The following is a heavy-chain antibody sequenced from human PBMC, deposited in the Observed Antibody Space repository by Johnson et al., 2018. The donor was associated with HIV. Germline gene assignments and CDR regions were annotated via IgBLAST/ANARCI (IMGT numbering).Heavy chain of an antibody. D-gene: IGHD6-13*01. CDR2: LSSSGSTI. CDR1: GFTFSDYY. J-gene: IGHJ3*02. Sequence: QVQLVESGGVVVQPGGSLRLSCAASGFTFSDYYMSWIRQAPGKGLEWVSYLSSSGSTIYYADSVKGRFPNSRDNAKNSLYLQMNSLRAEDTALYYWARERTPAAAGTHDAFYIWGQGTLVTVSS. V-gene: IGHV3-11*01. CDR3: ARERTPAAAGTHDAFYI.